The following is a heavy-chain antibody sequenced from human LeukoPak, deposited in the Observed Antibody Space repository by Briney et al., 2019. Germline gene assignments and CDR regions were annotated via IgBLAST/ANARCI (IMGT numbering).Heavy chain of an antibody. V-gene: IGHV4-59*01. Sequence: SETLSLTCTVSGGSISSYYWSWIRQPPGKGLEWIGYIYYSGSTSYNPSLKSRVTISVDTSKNQFSLKLSSVTAADTAVYYCARGTAAAGTFWFDPWGQGTLVTVSS. CDR2: IYYSGST. CDR1: GGSISSYY. J-gene: IGHJ5*02. D-gene: IGHD6-13*01. CDR3: ARGTAAAGTFWFDP.